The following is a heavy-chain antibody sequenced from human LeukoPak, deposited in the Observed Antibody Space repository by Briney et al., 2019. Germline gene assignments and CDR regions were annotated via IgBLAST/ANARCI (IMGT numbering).Heavy chain of an antibody. CDR1: GFIFSKYT. V-gene: IGHV3-23*01. D-gene: IGHD3-22*01. CDR3: ASGSGSWDSSGLHGP. CDR2: IGGSGGKT. J-gene: IGHJ5*02. Sequence: GGTLRLSCAASGFIFSKYTMSWVRQAPGKGLEWVSAIGGSGGKTFYAESVKGRFTISRDNSKNTLYLQMNSLRAEDTAVYYCASGSGSWDSSGLHGPWGQGTLVTVSS.